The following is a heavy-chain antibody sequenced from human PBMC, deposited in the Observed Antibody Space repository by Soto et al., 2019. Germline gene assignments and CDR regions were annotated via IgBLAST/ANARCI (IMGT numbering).Heavy chain of an antibody. Sequence: SETLSLTCTVSGGSISSSSYYWGWIRQPPGKGLEWIGSIYYSGSTYYNPSLKSRVTISVDTSKNQFSLKLSSVTAADTAVYYCARSPSSGWYGGVWFDPWGQGTLVTVSS. V-gene: IGHV4-39*01. D-gene: IGHD6-19*01. CDR3: ARSPSSGWYGGVWFDP. CDR2: IYYSGST. CDR1: GGSISSSSYY. J-gene: IGHJ5*02.